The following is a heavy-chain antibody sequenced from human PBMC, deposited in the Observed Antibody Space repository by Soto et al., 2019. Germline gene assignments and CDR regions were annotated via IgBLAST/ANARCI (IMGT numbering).Heavy chain of an antibody. V-gene: IGHV3-30*14. CDR1: GFTFSSYA. D-gene: IGHD2-15*01. CDR2: ISYDGTNN. J-gene: IGHJ4*02. Sequence: QVQLVESVGGVVQTGRSLRLSCADSGFTFSSYAMHWVPQAPGKGLERVAVISYDGTNNHYADSVKGRFTISRDNSKNRLYVQMNSLRTEDTAVYYCARDLGAVVLAATLDYWGQGTLVTVSS. CDR3: ARDLGAVVLAATLDY.